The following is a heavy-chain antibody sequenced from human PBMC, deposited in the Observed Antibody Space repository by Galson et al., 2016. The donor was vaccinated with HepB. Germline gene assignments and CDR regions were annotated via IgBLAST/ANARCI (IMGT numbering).Heavy chain of an antibody. CDR2: IKTDGSIT. CDR3: ARAPTGPLYYYVMDV. J-gene: IGHJ6*02. V-gene: IGHV3-74*01. Sequence: SLRLSCAVSGFTFSNYWMHWVRQAPGKGLVWISRIKTDGSITDYVDSVKGRFTISKDNAKHTLYLQMNSRSDEDTAVYLGARAPTGPLYYYVMDVWGQGTTVTVSS. CDR1: GFTFSNYW.